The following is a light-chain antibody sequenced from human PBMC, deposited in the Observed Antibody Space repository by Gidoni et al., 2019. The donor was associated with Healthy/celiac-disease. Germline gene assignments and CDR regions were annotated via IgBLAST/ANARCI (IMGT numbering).Light chain of an antibody. CDR1: QSISSW. V-gene: IGKV1-5*03. CDR2: KAS. CDR3: QQYNSYSYT. Sequence: DIQMTPSPSTLSASVGDRVNITCRASQSISSWLAWYQQKPVKAPKLLIYKASSLESGVPSRFSGSGSGTEFTLTISSLQPDDFATYYCQQYNSYSYTFGQGTKLEIK. J-gene: IGKJ2*01.